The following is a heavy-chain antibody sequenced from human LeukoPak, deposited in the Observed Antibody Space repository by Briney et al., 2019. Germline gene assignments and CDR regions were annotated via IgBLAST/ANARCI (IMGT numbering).Heavy chain of an antibody. J-gene: IGHJ4*02. V-gene: IGHV3-43*02. CDR1: GFTFDDYA. CDR2: ISGDGGST. CDR3: AKDWDDYGDYFDY. D-gene: IGHD4-17*01. Sequence: PGGSLRLSCAASGFTFDDYAMHWVRQAPGKGLEWVSLISGDGGSTYYADSVKGRFTISRDNSKNSLYLQMNSLRTEDTALYYYAKDWDDYGDYFDYWGQGTLVTVSS.